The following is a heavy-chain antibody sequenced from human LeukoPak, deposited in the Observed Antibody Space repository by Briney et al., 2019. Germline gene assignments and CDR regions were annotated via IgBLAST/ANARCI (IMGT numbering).Heavy chain of an antibody. V-gene: IGHV1-2*06. D-gene: IGHD4-17*01. J-gene: IGHJ4*02. CDR1: RYSFTAYY. CDR3: ARVSYGDDATPFDY. Sequence: GASVKVSCKASRYSFTAYYMHWVRQAPGQGLEWMGRINPNSGGADYAQKFQGRVTMTRDTSISTAYMELSSLRSDDTAVYYCARVSYGDDATPFDYWGQGTLVTVSS. CDR2: INPNSGGA.